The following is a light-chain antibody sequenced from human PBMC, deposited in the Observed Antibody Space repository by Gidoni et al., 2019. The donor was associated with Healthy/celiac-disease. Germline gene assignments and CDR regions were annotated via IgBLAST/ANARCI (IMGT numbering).Light chain of an antibody. Sequence: DIQMTQSPSSLSASVGDRVTITCQASQDISNYLNWYQQKPGKAPKLLIYDASNLETGVPSRFSVSGSGTDFTFTISRLQPEDIATYYCQQYDNLLLTFGGGTKVEIK. CDR2: DAS. CDR3: QQYDNLLLT. J-gene: IGKJ4*01. CDR1: QDISNY. V-gene: IGKV1-33*01.